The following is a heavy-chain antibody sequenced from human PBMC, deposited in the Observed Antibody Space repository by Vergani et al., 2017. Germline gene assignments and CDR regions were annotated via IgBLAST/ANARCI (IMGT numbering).Heavy chain of an antibody. D-gene: IGHD5-18*01. V-gene: IGHV4-59*01. CDR3: ARVHGDTAMVYYYYYMDV. CDR2: IYYSGST. CDR1: GGSISSYY. J-gene: IGHJ6*03. Sequence: QVQLQESGPGLVKPSETLSLTCTVSGGSISSYYWSWIRQPPGKGLEWIGYIYYSGSTNYNPSLKSRVTISVETSKKQFSLKLSSVTAADTAVYYCARVHGDTAMVYYYYYMDVWGKGTTVTVSS.